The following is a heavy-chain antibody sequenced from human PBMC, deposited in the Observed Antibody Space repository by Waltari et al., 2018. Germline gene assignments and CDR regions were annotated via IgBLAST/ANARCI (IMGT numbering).Heavy chain of an antibody. CDR3: ARDRPAPYYYYMDV. CDR1: GFTFSSYA. V-gene: IGHV3-30-3*01. Sequence: QVQLVESGGGVVQPGRSLRLSCAASGFTFSSYAMHWVRQAPGKGLEWVAVISYDGSNKYYADSVKGRFTISRDNSKNTLYLQMNSLRAEDTAVYYCARDRPAPYYYYMDVWGKGTTVTISS. CDR2: ISYDGSNK. J-gene: IGHJ6*03.